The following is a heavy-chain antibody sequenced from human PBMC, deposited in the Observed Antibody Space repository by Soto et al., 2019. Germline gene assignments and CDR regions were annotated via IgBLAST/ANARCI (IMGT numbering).Heavy chain of an antibody. CDR1: GYTFTDYA. Sequence: QVQLVQSGAEVTKPGAAVTISCKASGYTFTDYALHWVRQAPGQRPEWMGWIITRSGDTKYSPKFQDRITITRDTSATTVYISLSTLTSEDTAIYYCARDIGSGSYYDSNNWFDPWGQGTLVTVSS. J-gene: IGHJ5*02. D-gene: IGHD3-10*01. CDR3: ARDIGSGSYYDSNNWFDP. CDR2: IITRSGDT. V-gene: IGHV1-3*04.